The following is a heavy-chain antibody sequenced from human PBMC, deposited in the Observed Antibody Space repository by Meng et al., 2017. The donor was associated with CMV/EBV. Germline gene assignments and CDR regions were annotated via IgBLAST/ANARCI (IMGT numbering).Heavy chain of an antibody. CDR1: SHSAA. D-gene: IGHD3-22*01. J-gene: IGHJ4*02. CDR2: TYYRSKWYN. CDR3: ARGIYDSSGYYYYYFDY. V-gene: IGHV6-1*01. Sequence: SHSAAWNWIRPSPSRGLEWLGRTYYRSKWYNDYAVSVKSRITINPDTSKNQFSLQLNSVTPEDTAVYYCARGIYDSSGYYYYYFDYWGQGTLVTVSS.